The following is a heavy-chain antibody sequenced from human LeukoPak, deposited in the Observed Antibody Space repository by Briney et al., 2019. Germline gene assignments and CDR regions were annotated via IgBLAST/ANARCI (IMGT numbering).Heavy chain of an antibody. D-gene: IGHD3-22*01. CDR2: IKSDGST. Sequence: GGSLRLSSAASVFTFSTYWMHWVREAPGKGLGWVSRIKSDGSTNYADSVKGRFTISRDNAKNTVSLQMNSLRPEDTGVYYCARAPSEIGGYYPEYFRHWGQGTLVTVSS. V-gene: IGHV3-74*01. CDR3: ARAPSEIGGYYPEYFRH. J-gene: IGHJ1*01. CDR1: VFTFSTYW.